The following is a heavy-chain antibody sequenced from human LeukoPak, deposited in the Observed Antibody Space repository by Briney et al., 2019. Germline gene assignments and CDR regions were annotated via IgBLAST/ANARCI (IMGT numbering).Heavy chain of an antibody. Sequence: ASVTVSCKASGYTFTSYGISWVRQAPGQGLEWMGWISAYNGNTNYAQKLQGRVTMTTDTSTSTAYMELRRLRSDDTAVYYFARGTAMASDAFDIWGQGTMVTVSS. D-gene: IGHD5-18*01. CDR3: ARGTAMASDAFDI. CDR1: GYTFTSYG. CDR2: ISAYNGNT. V-gene: IGHV1-18*01. J-gene: IGHJ3*02.